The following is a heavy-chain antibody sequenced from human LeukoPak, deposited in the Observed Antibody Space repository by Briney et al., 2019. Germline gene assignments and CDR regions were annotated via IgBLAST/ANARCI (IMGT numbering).Heavy chain of an antibody. CDR1: GFTFSSFA. CDR2: IRDSGGSS. J-gene: IGHJ4*02. D-gene: IGHD3-10*01. CDR3: AKSPRHYYGAGRFFDS. V-gene: IGHV3-23*01. Sequence: GGSLRLSCAASGFTFSSFAMNSVRQAPGKGLEWVSSIRDSGGSSNYEDSVKGRFTISRENYKNTLYLQMDSLRVDDTAVYYCAKSPRHYYGAGRFFDSWGQGTLVSVSS.